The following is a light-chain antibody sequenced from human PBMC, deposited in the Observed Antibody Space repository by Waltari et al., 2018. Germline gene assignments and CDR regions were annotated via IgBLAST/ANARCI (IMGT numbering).Light chain of an antibody. CDR3: YQYRNWPRT. V-gene: IGKV3D-15*01. CDR2: GAI. Sequence: EIVMTQSPATLSVSPGERATLSCRASQSVGNNLAWYQQKPGQAPRLLIYGAITRDTGIPASVSGSGSVIEFTLIITSLQSEDVAVYYCYQYRNWPRTFGQGTKVEIK. CDR1: QSVGNN. J-gene: IGKJ1*01.